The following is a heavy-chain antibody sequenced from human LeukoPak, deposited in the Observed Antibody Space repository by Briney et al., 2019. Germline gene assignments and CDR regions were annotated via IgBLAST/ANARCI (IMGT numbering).Heavy chain of an antibody. CDR3: TTERNWELLRPYGMNI. D-gene: IGHD1-26*01. V-gene: IGHV3-15*01. Sequence: GGSLRLSCEASGFTLSSYGMHWVRQAPGKGLEWVGRIRTKIDGETTDYAAPVKGRFTISRDDSKTTLYLQMNSLKTEDSAVYYCTTERNWELLRPYGMNIWGQGTTVTVSS. J-gene: IGHJ6*02. CDR1: GFTLSSYG. CDR2: IRTKIDGETT.